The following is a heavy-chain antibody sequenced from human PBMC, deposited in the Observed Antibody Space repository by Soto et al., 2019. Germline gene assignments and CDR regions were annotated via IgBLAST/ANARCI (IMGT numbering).Heavy chain of an antibody. D-gene: IGHD6-19*01. V-gene: IGHV3-30*18. CDR2: ISYDGSNK. J-gene: IGHJ6*02. CDR1: GFTFSSYG. CDR3: AKDVSSSGWYEYYGMDV. Sequence: QVQLVESGGGVVQPGRSLRLSCAASGFTFSSYGMHWVRQAPGKGLEWVAVISYDGSNKYYADSVKGRFTISRDNSKNTLYLQMNSLRAEDTAVYYCAKDVSSSGWYEYYGMDVWGQGTTVTVSS.